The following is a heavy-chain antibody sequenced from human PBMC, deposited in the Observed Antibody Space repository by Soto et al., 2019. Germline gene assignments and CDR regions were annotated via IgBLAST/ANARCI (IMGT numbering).Heavy chain of an antibody. CDR1: GGSISSGDYY. CDR2: IYYSGST. J-gene: IGHJ6*02. V-gene: IGHV4-30-4*01. CDR3: ARDYGDYFGYYGMDV. Sequence: QVQLQESGPGLVKPSQTLSLTCTVSGGSISSGDYYWSRIRQPPGKGLEWIGYIYYSGSTYYNPSLKSRVTISVDTSTNQFSLKLSSVTAADTAVYYCARDYGDYFGYYGMDVWGQGTTVTVSS. D-gene: IGHD4-17*01.